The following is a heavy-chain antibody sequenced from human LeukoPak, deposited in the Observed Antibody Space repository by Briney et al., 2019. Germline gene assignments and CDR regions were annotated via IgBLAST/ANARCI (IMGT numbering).Heavy chain of an antibody. CDR3: AKTPEVGAPLDDAFDI. D-gene: IGHD1-26*01. CDR2: ISGSSGST. V-gene: IGHV3-23*01. Sequence: GGSLRLSCAASGFTFSSYAMSWVRQAPGKGLEWVSAISGSSGSTYYADSVKGRFTISRDNSKNTLYLQMNSLRAEDTAVYYCAKTPEVGAPLDDAFDIWGQGTMVTVSS. CDR1: GFTFSSYA. J-gene: IGHJ3*02.